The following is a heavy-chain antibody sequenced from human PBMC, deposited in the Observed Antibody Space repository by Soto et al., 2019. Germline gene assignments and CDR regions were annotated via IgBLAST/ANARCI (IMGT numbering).Heavy chain of an antibody. Sequence: PGGSLRLSCAASGFTFSSYWMSWVRQAPGKGLEWVANIKEDGSEKYYVDSVKGRFTISRDNAKNSLYLQMDSLRAEDTAVYYCARGRSGYYYYFDYWGKGTLVTVSS. D-gene: IGHD3-22*01. CDR1: GFTFSSYW. J-gene: IGHJ4*02. CDR2: IKEDGSEK. V-gene: IGHV3-7*01. CDR3: ARGRSGYYYYFDY.